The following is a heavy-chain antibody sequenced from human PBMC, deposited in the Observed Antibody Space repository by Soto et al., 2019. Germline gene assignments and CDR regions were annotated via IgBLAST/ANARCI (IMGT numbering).Heavy chain of an antibody. V-gene: IGHV4-34*01. D-gene: IGHD3-22*01. CDR1: GGSFSGYY. CDR3: AEGEKYYDSIGFHSDYFDH. CDR2: INLTGGS. J-gene: IGHJ4*02. Sequence: SETLSLTCGVYGGSFSGYYWSWIRQPPGKGLEWIGEINLTGGSNYNPFLKSRVTISLDTSKNQFSLKLTSVTAADTAVYYCAEGEKYYDSIGFHSDYFDHWGQGTLVTVSS.